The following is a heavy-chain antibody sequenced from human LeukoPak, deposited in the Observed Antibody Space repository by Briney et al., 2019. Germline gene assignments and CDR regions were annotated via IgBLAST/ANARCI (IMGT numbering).Heavy chain of an antibody. CDR2: IYYSGST. Sequence: PSETLSLTCTVSGGSISSGSYYWGWIRQPPGKGLEWIGSIYYSGSTYYNPSLKSRVTISVDTSKNQFSLKLSSVTAADTAVYYCASTIYDSSGYSDYWGQGTLVTVSS. J-gene: IGHJ4*02. V-gene: IGHV4-39*07. D-gene: IGHD3-22*01. CDR3: ASTIYDSSGYSDY. CDR1: GGSISSGSYY.